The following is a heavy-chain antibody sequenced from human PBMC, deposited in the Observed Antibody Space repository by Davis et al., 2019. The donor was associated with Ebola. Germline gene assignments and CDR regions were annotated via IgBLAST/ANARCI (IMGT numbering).Heavy chain of an antibody. CDR3: ARYYDFWSGYIPPPFYYFAMDV. J-gene: IGHJ6*04. V-gene: IGHV3-11*04. CDR2: ISGSATTV. CDR1: GFTFSDYY. Sequence: GGSLRLSCAGSGFTFSDYYMSWIRQAPGKGLEWVSFISGSATTVSYADSVRGRFTISRDNAKNSVYLQMHSLRAEDTAVYYCARYYDFWSGYIPPPFYYFAMDVWGTGTTVTVSS. D-gene: IGHD3-3*01.